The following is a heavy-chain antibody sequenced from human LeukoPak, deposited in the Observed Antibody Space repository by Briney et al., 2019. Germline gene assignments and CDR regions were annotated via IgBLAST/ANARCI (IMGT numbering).Heavy chain of an antibody. J-gene: IGHJ4*02. CDR2: INPNSGGT. D-gene: IGHD2-2*01. CDR3: AREGGYCSSTSCYVGY. V-gene: IGHV1-2*02. CDR1: GYTFTGYY. Sequence: ASVKVSCKASGYTFTGYYMHWVRQAPGQGLEWMGWINPNSGGTNYAQKFQGRVTMTRDTSISTAHMELSRLRSDDTAVYYCAREGGYCSSTSCYVGYWGQGTLVTVSS.